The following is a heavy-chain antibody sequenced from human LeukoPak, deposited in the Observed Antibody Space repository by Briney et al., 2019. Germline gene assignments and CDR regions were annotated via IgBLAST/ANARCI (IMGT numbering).Heavy chain of an antibody. Sequence: GASAKVSCKVSGYTFTGYYLHWLRQAPGQGLEWMGRINPSGGGTNYAQKFQGRVTMTRDTSINTAYMDLSSLRSDDTAVYYCARGPSGSDYWGQGTLVTVSS. J-gene: IGHJ4*02. CDR2: INPSGGGT. D-gene: IGHD3-10*01. CDR3: ARGPSGSDY. V-gene: IGHV1-2*06. CDR1: GYTFTGYY.